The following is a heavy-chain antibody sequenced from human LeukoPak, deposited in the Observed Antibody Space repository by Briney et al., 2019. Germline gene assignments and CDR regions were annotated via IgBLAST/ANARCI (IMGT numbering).Heavy chain of an antibody. CDR2: IYSGGTT. J-gene: IGHJ4*02. V-gene: IGHV3-66*01. Sequence: GGSLILSCAASGFTVSSNYMNWVRQAPGKGLEWVSVIYSGGTTYSADYLKGRFTISRDNSKNTLYLQMNSLRAEDTAVYYCARDPLRGVIIGVDWGQGILVTVSS. CDR1: GFTVSSNY. D-gene: IGHD3-10*01. CDR3: ARDPLRGVIIGVD.